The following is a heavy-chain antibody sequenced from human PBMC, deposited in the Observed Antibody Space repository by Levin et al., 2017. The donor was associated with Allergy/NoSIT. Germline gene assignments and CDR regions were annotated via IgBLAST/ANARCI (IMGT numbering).Heavy chain of an antibody. CDR2: IDPSDSYT. Sequence: KVSCKGSGYSFTSYWISWVRQMPGKGLEWMGRIDPSDSYTNYSPSFQGHVTISADKSISTAYLQWSSLKASDTAMYYCARRGLGSSSWYEVYWGQGTLVTVSS. J-gene: IGHJ4*02. CDR1: GYSFTSYW. CDR3: ARRGLGSSSWYEVY. V-gene: IGHV5-10-1*01. D-gene: IGHD6-13*01.